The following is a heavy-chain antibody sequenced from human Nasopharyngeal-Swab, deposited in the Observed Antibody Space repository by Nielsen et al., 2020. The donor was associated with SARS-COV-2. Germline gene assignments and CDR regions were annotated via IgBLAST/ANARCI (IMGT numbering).Heavy chain of an antibody. CDR2: IIPIFGTA. J-gene: IGHJ6*02. CDR1: GGTFSSYA. V-gene: IGHV1-69*13. Sequence: SVKVSCKASGGTFSSYAISWVRRAPGQGFEWMGGIIPIFGTANYAQKFQGRVTITADESTSTAYMELSSLRSEDTAVYYCARRPYSSSSGDYYYGMDVWGQGTTVTVSS. D-gene: IGHD6-6*01. CDR3: ARRPYSSSSGDYYYGMDV.